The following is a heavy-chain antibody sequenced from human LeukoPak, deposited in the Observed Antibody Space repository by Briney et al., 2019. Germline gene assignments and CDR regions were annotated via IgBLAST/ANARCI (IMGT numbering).Heavy chain of an antibody. Sequence: PGGSLRLSCAASGFTFSSYAMHWVRQAPGKGLEWVAVISYDGSNKYYADSVKGRFTISRDNSKNTLYLQMNSLRAEDTAVYYCARDSSHYDSSSFTAEYFQHWGQGTLVTVSS. CDR2: ISYDGSNK. J-gene: IGHJ1*01. CDR3: ARDSSHYDSSSFTAEYFQH. V-gene: IGHV3-30-3*01. D-gene: IGHD3-22*01. CDR1: GFTFSSYA.